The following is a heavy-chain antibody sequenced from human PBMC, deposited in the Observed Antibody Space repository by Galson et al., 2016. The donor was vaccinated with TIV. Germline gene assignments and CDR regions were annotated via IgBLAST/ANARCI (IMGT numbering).Heavy chain of an antibody. V-gene: IGHV1-69*13. CDR3: AKDRNTAMDTYHQYYGMDV. CDR1: GDTFLSYP. J-gene: IGHJ6*02. CDR2: FIPLFGTP. D-gene: IGHD5-18*01. Sequence: SVKVSCKASGDTFLSYPFNWVRQAPGQGLEWMGGFIPLFGTPNYAQKFQGRATITADESTSTVHMELSSLRSEDTAVYYCAKDRNTAMDTYHQYYGMDVWGQGTTVIVSS.